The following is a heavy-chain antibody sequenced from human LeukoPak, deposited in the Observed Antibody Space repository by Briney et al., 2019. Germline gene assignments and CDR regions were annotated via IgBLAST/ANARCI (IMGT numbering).Heavy chain of an antibody. V-gene: IGHV3-43*02. CDR3: AKDITNGSYSTGPGN. CDR1: GFTFDDYA. Sequence: GGSLRLSCAASGFTFDDYAMHWVRQAPGKGLEWVSLISGDGGSTYYADSVKGRFTISRDNSKNSLYLQMNSLRTEDTALYYCAKDITNGSYSTGPGNWGQGTLVTVSS. J-gene: IGHJ4*02. CDR2: ISGDGGST. D-gene: IGHD1-26*01.